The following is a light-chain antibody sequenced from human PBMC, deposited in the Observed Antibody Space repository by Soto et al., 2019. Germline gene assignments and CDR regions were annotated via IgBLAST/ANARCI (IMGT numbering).Light chain of an antibody. J-gene: IGKJ2*01. V-gene: IGKV3-20*01. CDR3: QHYACSPYT. CDR1: QSVSNTH. CDR2: AAS. Sequence: EIVLTQSPGTLSLSPGERATLSCRASQSVSNTHVAWYQQKPGQAPRFLIYAASSRATGIPDRFSGSGSGTDFTLTISRLEPEDFAVYYCQHYACSPYTFGQGTKLEIK.